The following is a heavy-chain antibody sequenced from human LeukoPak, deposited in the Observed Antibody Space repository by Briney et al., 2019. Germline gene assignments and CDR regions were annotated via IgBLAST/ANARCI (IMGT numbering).Heavy chain of an antibody. D-gene: IGHD6-6*01. CDR2: INPNNGDT. V-gene: IGHV1-2*02. CDR1: GYTFTGYY. CDR3: ARDQIAAPDHFDY. J-gene: IGHJ4*02. Sequence: GAPVKVSCKSSGYTFTGYYMHWVRQAPGQGLEWMGWINPNNGDTKFAQNFQGRVTLTRDMSITTAYMEINRLRSDDTAVYYCARDQIAAPDHFDYWGQGTVVIVST.